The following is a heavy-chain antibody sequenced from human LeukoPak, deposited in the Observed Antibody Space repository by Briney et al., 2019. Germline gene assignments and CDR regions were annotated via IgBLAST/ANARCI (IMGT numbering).Heavy chain of an antibody. CDR2: IIPIFGTA. V-gene: IGHV1-69*06. CDR3: ARDGGYCSGGSCSNDAFDI. CDR1: GGTFSSYA. D-gene: IGHD2-15*01. J-gene: IGHJ3*02. Sequence: SVKVSCKASGGTFSSYAISWVRQAPGQGLEWMGGIIPIFGTANYAQKFQGRVTITADKSTSTAYLELSSLRSEDTAVYYCARDGGYCSGGSCSNDAFDIWGQGTMVTVSS.